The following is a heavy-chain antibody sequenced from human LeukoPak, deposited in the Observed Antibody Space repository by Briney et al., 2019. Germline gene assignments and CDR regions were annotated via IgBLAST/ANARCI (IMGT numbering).Heavy chain of an antibody. V-gene: IGHV5-51*01. J-gene: IGHJ4*02. Sequence: TGESLKISCKGSGSIFSTYWIGWVRQLPGKDLEWMGIIYPGDSDTRYSPSFQGQVTISADKSISTAFLHWISLKASDTAMYYCARPGYCSTTSCSAIDYWGQGTLVTVSS. CDR3: ARPGYCSTTSCSAIDY. CDR2: IYPGDSDT. CDR1: GSIFSTYW. D-gene: IGHD2-2*01.